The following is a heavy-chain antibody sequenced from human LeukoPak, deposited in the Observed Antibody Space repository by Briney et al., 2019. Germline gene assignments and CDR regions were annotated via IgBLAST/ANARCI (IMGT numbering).Heavy chain of an antibody. J-gene: IGHJ3*02. D-gene: IGHD3-10*01. CDR1: GYSFTSYW. V-gene: IGHV5-10-1*01. CDR3: ARHIGYYGSGSYPNDAFDI. CDR2: IDPSDSYT. Sequence: GESLKISCKGSGYSFTSYWISWVRQMPWKGLEWMGRIDPSDSYTNYSPSFQGHVTISADKSISTAYLQWSSLKASDTAMYYCARHIGYYGSGSYPNDAFDIWGQGTMVTVSS.